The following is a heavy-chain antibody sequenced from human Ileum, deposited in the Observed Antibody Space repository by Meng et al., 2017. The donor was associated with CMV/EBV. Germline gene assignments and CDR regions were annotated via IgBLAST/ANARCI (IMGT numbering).Heavy chain of an antibody. D-gene: IGHD5-24*01. Sequence: GESLKISCAASEFTFSAYWMSWVRQAPGKGLEWVATIKEDGVEKFYVDSVKGRFTISRDNAKNSLYLQMNSLRDEDTAVYYCARDRVVEMAFMDVWGQGTTVTVSS. V-gene: IGHV3-7*01. CDR3: ARDRVVEMAFMDV. CDR2: IKEDGVEK. CDR1: EFTFSAYW. J-gene: IGHJ6*02.